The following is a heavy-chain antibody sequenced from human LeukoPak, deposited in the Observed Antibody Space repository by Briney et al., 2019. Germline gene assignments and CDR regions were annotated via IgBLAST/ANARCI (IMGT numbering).Heavy chain of an antibody. Sequence: GGSLRLSCAASGFTFSSYAMSWVRQAPGKGLEWVSAISGSGGSTYYADSVKGRFTISRDSSKNTLYLQMNSLRAEDTAVYYCAKSPGSFYDSSGYYFLLNDAFDIWGQGTMVTVSS. CDR1: GFTFSSYA. CDR2: ISGSGGST. J-gene: IGHJ3*02. D-gene: IGHD3-22*01. CDR3: AKSPGSFYDSSGYYFLLNDAFDI. V-gene: IGHV3-23*01.